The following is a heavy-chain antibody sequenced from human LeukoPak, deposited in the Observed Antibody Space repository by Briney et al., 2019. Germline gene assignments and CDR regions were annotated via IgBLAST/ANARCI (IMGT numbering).Heavy chain of an antibody. J-gene: IGHJ3*02. V-gene: IGHV3-21*01. CDR2: ISSSSSYI. CDR3: ARVGDGDAFDI. CDR1: GFIVSSYS. Sequence: GGSLRLSCAASGFIVSSYSMNWVRQAPGKGLEWVSSISSSSSYIYYADSVKGRFTISRDNAKNSLYLQMNSLRAEDTAVYYCARVGDGDAFDIWDQGTMVTVSS.